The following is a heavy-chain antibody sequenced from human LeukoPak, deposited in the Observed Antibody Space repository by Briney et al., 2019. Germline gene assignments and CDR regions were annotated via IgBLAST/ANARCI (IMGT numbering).Heavy chain of an antibody. V-gene: IGHV4-39*01. CDR1: GGSISSSSYY. CDR2: ISYSGGT. J-gene: IGHJ4*02. CDR3: ARTKGGAGDY. D-gene: IGHD3-16*01. Sequence: SETLSLTCTVSGGSISSSSYYWAWIRQPPGKGLEWIASISYSGGTYYKPSLKSRVTLSVDTTKNQFSLRLSSVTAADTAVYYCARTKGGAGDYWGQGILVTVSS.